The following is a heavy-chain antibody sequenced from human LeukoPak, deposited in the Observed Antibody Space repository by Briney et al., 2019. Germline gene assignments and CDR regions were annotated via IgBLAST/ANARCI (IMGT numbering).Heavy chain of an antibody. V-gene: IGHV3-21*01. CDR3: AGDYGHGIAVAGSDAFDI. Sequence: PGGSLRLSCAASGFTFSSYSMNWVRQAPGKGLEWVSSISSSSSYIYYADSVKGRFTISRDNAKNSLYLQMNSLRAEDTAVYYCAGDYGHGIAVAGSDAFDIWGQGTMVTVSS. CDR2: ISSSSSYI. J-gene: IGHJ3*02. D-gene: IGHD6-19*01. CDR1: GFTFSSYS.